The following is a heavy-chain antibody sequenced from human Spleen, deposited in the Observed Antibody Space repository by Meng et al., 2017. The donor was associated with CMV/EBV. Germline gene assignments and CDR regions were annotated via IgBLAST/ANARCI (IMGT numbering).Heavy chain of an antibody. D-gene: IGHD3-3*01. CDR2: ISSSGSTI. CDR3: ARAEPPPNPYYDFWSGYYTGYYYGMDV. J-gene: IGHJ6*02. Sequence: GESLKISCAASGFTFSSYEMNWVRQAPGKGLEWVSYISSSGSTIYYADSVKGRFTISRDNAKNSLYLQMNSLRAEDTAVYYCARAEPPPNPYYDFWSGYYTGYYYGMDVWGQGTTVTVSS. CDR1: GFTFSSYE. V-gene: IGHV3-48*03.